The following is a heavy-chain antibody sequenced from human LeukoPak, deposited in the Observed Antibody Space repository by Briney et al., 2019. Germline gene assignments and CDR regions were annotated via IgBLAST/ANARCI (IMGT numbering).Heavy chain of an antibody. V-gene: IGHV3-30-3*01. CDR1: GFTFSSYA. Sequence: PGGSLRLSCAASGFTFSSYAMHWVRQAPGKGLEWVAVISDDGNTKYYADSVKGRFTVSRDNSKNTLYLQINGLRAEDTADTAVYYCARGLLWGNGAFDVWGLGTMVTVSS. J-gene: IGHJ3*01. CDR2: ISDDGNTK. D-gene: IGHD3-16*01. CDR3: ARGLLWGNGAFDV.